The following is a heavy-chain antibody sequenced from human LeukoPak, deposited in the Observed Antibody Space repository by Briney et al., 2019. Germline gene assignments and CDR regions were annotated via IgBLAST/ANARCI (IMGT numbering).Heavy chain of an antibody. CDR3: ARVSRSTYYGMAV. CDR2: INPNSGGT. J-gene: IGHJ6*02. CDR1: GYTFTGYY. D-gene: IGHD3-3*02. Sequence: ASVKVSCKASGYTFTGYYMHWVRQAPGQGLEWRGWINPNSGGTNYAQKFQGRVTMTRDTSISTAYMELSRLRSDDTAVYYCARVSRSTYYGMAVWGQGTTVTVSS. V-gene: IGHV1-2*02.